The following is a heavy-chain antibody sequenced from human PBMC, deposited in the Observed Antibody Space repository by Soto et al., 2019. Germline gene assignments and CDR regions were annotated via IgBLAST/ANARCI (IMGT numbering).Heavy chain of an antibody. Sequence: SETLSLTCTVSGGSISSGGYYWSWIRQHPGKGLEGIGYIYYSGSTYYNPSLKSRVTISVDTSKNQFSLKLSSVTAADTAVYYCARYCTYYYGSGSYYHNWFDPWGQGTLVTVSS. V-gene: IGHV4-31*03. CDR1: GGSISSGGYY. CDR3: ARYCTYYYGSGSYYHNWFDP. CDR2: IYYSGST. D-gene: IGHD3-10*01. J-gene: IGHJ5*02.